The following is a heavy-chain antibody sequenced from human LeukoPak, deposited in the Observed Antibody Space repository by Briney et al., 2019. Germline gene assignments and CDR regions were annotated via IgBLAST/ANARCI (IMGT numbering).Heavy chain of an antibody. CDR3: ARDSRLLWFGDPNWFDP. CDR1: GYTFTGYY. J-gene: IGHJ5*02. D-gene: IGHD3-10*01. CDR2: INPNSGGT. Sequence: ASVKVSCKASGYTFTGYYMHWVRQAPGQGLEWMGWINPNSGGTNYAQKFQGRVTMTRDTSISTACMELSRLRSDDTAVYYCARDSRLLWFGDPNWFDPWGQGTLVTVSS. V-gene: IGHV1-2*02.